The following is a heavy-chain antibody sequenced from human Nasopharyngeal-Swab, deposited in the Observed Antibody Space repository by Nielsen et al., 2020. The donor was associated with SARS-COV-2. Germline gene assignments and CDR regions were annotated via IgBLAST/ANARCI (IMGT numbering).Heavy chain of an antibody. V-gene: IGHV5-51*01. Sequence: SLKISCQGSVYRFTSYWIGWVRQMPGKGLVWMGIIYPGDSDTRYSPSFQVQVPISADKSISTAYLQWSSLKASDTAMYYCARHGVAFLEWLLYPFDYWGQGTLVTVSS. CDR1: VYRFTSYW. CDR3: ARHGVAFLEWLLYPFDY. CDR2: IYPGDSDT. J-gene: IGHJ4*02. D-gene: IGHD3-3*02.